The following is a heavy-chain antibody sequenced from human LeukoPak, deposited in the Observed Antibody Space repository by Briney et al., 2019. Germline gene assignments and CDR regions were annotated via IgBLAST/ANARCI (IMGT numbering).Heavy chain of an antibody. CDR1: GFTFSSYA. CDR3: AKVSPIFDY. J-gene: IGHJ4*02. V-gene: IGHV3-23*01. CDR2: ISGSVGST. Sequence: GGSLRLSCAASGFTFSSYAMSWVRQAPRKGLEWFSAISGSVGSTYYADSVKGRFTISKDNSKNTLYLQMNSLRAEDTAVYSCAKVSPIFDYWGQGTLVTVSS.